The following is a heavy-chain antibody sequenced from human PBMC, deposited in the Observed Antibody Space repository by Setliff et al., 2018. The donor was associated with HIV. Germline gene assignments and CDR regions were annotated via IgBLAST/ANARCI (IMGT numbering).Heavy chain of an antibody. CDR3: AREAKVATEYYFDY. CDR2: IYYIGNT. CDR1: GGSISGGGYY. J-gene: IGHJ4*02. D-gene: IGHD5-12*01. Sequence: PSETLSLTCTVSGGSISGGGYYWSWIRKHPGKGLDWIGNIYYIGNTDYNPSLKSRVTISIDTSKNQFSLKLSSVTAADTAIYYCAREAKVATEYYFDYWGQGTLVTVSS. V-gene: IGHV4-31*03.